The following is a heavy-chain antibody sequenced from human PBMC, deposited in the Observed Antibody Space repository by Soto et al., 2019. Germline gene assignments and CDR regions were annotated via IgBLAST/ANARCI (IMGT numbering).Heavy chain of an antibody. CDR3: ATSAYEVSGY. D-gene: IGHD2-8*01. CDR2: FDPEDGET. J-gene: IGHJ4*02. V-gene: IGHV1-24*01. CDR1: GGRFSSYA. Sequence: ASVKLSCKASGGRFSSYAISWVRQAPGKGLEWMGGFDPEDGETIYAQKFQGRVTMTEDTSTDTAYMELSSLRSEDTAVYYCATSAYEVSGYWGQGTLVTVSS.